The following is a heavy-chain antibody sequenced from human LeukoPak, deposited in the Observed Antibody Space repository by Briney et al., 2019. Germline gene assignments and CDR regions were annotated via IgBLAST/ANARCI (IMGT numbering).Heavy chain of an antibody. Sequence: TSVKVSCKASGFTFTSSAVRWVRQARGQRLEWIGWIVVGSGNTNYAQKFQERVTITRDMSTSTAYMELSSLRSEDAAVYYCAADGRDYGDYVVAFDIWGQGTMVTVSS. D-gene: IGHD4-17*01. CDR2: IVVGSGNT. CDR3: AADGRDYGDYVVAFDI. J-gene: IGHJ3*02. CDR1: GFTFTSSA. V-gene: IGHV1-58*01.